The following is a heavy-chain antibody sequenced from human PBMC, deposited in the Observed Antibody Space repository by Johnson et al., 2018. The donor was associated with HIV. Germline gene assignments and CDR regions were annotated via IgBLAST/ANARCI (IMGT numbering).Heavy chain of an antibody. CDR2: MNWNGDST. J-gene: IGHJ3*02. D-gene: IGHD6-13*01. CDR1: GFTFDDYG. V-gene: IGHV3-20*04. Sequence: VQLVESGGGVVRPGGSLRLSCAASGFTFDDYGMSWVRQAPGKGLEWVSGMNWNGDSTGYGDFVKGRFTISRDNAKNALYLQMNSLRAEDTAVYYCAKVAVATAAGGVALDIWGPGTMVTVSS. CDR3: AKVAVATAAGGVALDI.